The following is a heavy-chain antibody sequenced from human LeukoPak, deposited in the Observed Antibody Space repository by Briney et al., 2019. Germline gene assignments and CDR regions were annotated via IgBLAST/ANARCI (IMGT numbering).Heavy chain of an antibody. J-gene: IGHJ4*02. V-gene: IGHV4-39*02. CDR1: AGSISSSCYY. CDR2: IYFTSDT. CDR3: ATDPRGYDPPSLDS. D-gene: IGHD3-22*01. Sequence: SGTLSLTCTVSAGSISSSCYYWGWLRQPPGKGLELVGTIYFTSDTSYNPSLKSRVTISVDTSKNHFSLQVSSVTAADTAVYYCATDPRGYDPPSLDSWGRGTLVTVSS.